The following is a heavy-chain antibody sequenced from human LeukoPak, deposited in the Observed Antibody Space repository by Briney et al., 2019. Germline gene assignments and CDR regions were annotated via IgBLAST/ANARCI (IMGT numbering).Heavy chain of an antibody. V-gene: IGHV4-39*07. D-gene: IGHD3-10*01. CDR1: GGSISSSSYY. J-gene: IGHJ5*02. Sequence: KPSETLSLTCTVSGGSISSSSYYWGWIRQPPGKGLEWIGSIYYSGSTYYNPSLKSRVTISVDTSKNQFSLKLSSVTAADTAVYYCARNADYGSGNWFDPWGQGTLVTVSS. CDR2: IYYSGST. CDR3: ARNADYGSGNWFDP.